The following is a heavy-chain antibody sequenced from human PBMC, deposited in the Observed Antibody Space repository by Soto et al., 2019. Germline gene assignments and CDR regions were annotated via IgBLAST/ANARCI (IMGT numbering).Heavy chain of an antibody. CDR1: GYPFSKYG. CDR3: ATSYDSGFDP. D-gene: IGHD5-12*01. J-gene: IGHJ5*02. V-gene: IGHV1-18*04. CDR2: IKPDNGDT. Sequence: QLQLVQSGAEGDRPGASVRVSCKAYGYPFSKYGISWIRQAPGQGLEWMGWIKPDNGDTNYAQKFQGRVTMTTDTSSNTAYMELRSLRSDDTAVYYCATSYDSGFDPWGQGTLVSVSS.